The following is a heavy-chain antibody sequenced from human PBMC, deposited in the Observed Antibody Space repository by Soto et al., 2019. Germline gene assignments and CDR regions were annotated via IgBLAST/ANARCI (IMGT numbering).Heavy chain of an antibody. V-gene: IGHV3-15*07. CDR3: ITGDSLYAYGMDV. Sequence: PGGSLRLSCAASGFTFSNAWMNWVRQAPGKGLEWVGRIKSKIDGGTADYAAPVKGRFTISRDDSKNTLYVEMNSLKTEDTAVYYCITGDSLYAYGMDVWGQGTTVTVSS. CDR1: GFTFSNAW. J-gene: IGHJ6*02. CDR2: IKSKIDGGTA. D-gene: IGHD3-16*01.